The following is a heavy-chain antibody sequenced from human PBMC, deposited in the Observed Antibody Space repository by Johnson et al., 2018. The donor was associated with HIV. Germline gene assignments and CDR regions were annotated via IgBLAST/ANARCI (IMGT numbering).Heavy chain of an antibody. CDR2: IYSGGST. Sequence: QVQLVESGGGVVQPGRSLRLSCAASGFTFSSYAMHWVRQAPGKGLEWVAVIYSGGSTHYADSVKGRFTISRDKSTNMLYLQMSSLRAEDTAVYYCARAHLYSSSWYPDAFDIWGQGTTVTVSS. CDR1: GFTFSSYA. D-gene: IGHD6-13*01. V-gene: IGHV3-30*14. J-gene: IGHJ3*02. CDR3: ARAHLYSSSWYPDAFDI.